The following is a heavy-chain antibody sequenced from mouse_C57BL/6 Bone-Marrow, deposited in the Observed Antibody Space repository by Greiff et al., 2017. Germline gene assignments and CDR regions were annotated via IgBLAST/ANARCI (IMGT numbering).Heavy chain of an antibody. CDR1: GYAFSSSW. D-gene: IGHD2-4*01. Sequence: QVQLQQSGPELVKPGASVKISCKASGYAFSSSWMNWVKQRPGKGLEWIGRIYPGDGDTNYNGKFKGKATLTADKSSSTAYMQLSSLTSEDSAVYFCASVYYDYDCYWGQGTTLTVSS. J-gene: IGHJ2*01. CDR2: IYPGDGDT. V-gene: IGHV1-82*01. CDR3: ASVYYDYDCY.